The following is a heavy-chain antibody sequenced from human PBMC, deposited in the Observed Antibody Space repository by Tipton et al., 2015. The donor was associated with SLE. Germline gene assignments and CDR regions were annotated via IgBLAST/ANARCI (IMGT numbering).Heavy chain of an antibody. J-gene: IGHJ3*02. CDR2: IYSGGSST. Sequence: SLRLSCAASGFTFSSYAMSWVRQAPGKGLEWVSVIYSGGSSTYYADSVKGRFTISGDNSKNTLYLQMNSLRAEDTAVYYCAKEGGYSPRHAFDIWGQGTMVTVSS. CDR1: GFTFSSYA. CDR3: AKEGGYSPRHAFDI. V-gene: IGHV3-23*03. D-gene: IGHD5-18*01.